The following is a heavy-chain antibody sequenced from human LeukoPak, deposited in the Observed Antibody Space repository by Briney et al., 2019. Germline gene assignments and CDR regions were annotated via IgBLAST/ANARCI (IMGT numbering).Heavy chain of an antibody. CDR2: INPNGGGT. Sequence: GASVKVSCKASGYTFTGYYMHWARQAPGQGLEWMGWINPNGGGTNYAQKFQGRVTMTRDTSISTAYMELSRLRSDDTAVYYCARDFRRLRFLEWLSSNYYMDVWGKGTTVTVSS. CDR1: GYTFTGYY. CDR3: ARDFRRLRFLEWLSSNYYMDV. V-gene: IGHV1-2*02. D-gene: IGHD3-3*01. J-gene: IGHJ6*03.